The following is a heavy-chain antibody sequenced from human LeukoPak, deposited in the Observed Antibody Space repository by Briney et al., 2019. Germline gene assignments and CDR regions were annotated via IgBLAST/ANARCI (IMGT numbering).Heavy chain of an antibody. CDR2: ISSSGSTI. CDR3: ARYSAVVVTAYDY. CDR1: GFTFSSYE. V-gene: IGHV3-48*03. Sequence: GGSLRLSCAASGFTFSSYEMNWVRQAPGKVLEWVSYISSSGSTIYYADSVKGRFTISRDNAKNSLYLQMNSLRAEDTAVYYCARYSAVVVTAYDYWGQGTLVTVSS. J-gene: IGHJ4*02. D-gene: IGHD2-15*01.